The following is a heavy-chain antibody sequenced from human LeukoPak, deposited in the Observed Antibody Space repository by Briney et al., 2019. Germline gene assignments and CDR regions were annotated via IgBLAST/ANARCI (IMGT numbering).Heavy chain of an antibody. CDR1: GGSISSSSYY. CDR2: IYYSGST. CDR3: ARDDGRRIPAAGNEYYYYYGMDV. Sequence: ASETLSLTCTVSGGSISSSSYYWGWIRQPPGKGLEWIGSIYYSGSTYYNPSLKSRVTISVDTSKNQFSLKLSSVTAADTAVYYCARDDGRRIPAAGNEYYYYYGMDVWGQGTTVTVSS. J-gene: IGHJ6*02. V-gene: IGHV4-39*07. D-gene: IGHD6-13*01.